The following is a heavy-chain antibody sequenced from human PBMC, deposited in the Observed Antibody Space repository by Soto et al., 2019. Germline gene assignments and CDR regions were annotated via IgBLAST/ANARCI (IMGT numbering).Heavy chain of an antibody. CDR2: ISGSGGST. CDR3: SDRIGGEQLVY. D-gene: IGHD6-6*01. V-gene: IGHV3-23*01. Sequence: EVQLLESGGGLVQPGGSLRLSCAASGFTFSSYAMSWVRQAPGKGLEWVSAISGSGGSTYYADSVKGRFTISRDNSKNTLYLQMNSLRAEDTAVDYCSDRIGGEQLVYWGQGSLVTVSS. CDR1: GFTFSSYA. J-gene: IGHJ4*02.